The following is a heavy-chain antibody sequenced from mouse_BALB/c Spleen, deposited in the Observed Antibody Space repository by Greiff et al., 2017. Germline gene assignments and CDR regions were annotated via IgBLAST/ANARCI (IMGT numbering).Heavy chain of an antibody. D-gene: IGHD2-1*01. CDR2: ISSGSSTI. CDR3: ARKNGNYVGAMDY. CDR1: GFTFSSFG. V-gene: IGHV5-17*02. Sequence: EVHLVESGGGLVQPGGSRKLSCAASGFTFSSFGMHWVRQAPEKGLEGVAYISSGSSTIYYADTVKGRFTISRDNPKNTLFLQMTSLRSEDTAMYYCARKNGNYVGAMDYWGQGTSVTVSS. J-gene: IGHJ4*01.